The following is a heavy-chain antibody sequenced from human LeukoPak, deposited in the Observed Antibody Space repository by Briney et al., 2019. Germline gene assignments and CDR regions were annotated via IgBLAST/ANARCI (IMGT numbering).Heavy chain of an antibody. CDR3: ARALLGEFPNYFDY. Sequence: SETLSLTCTVSGGSISSYYWSWIRQPPGKGLEWIGYICYSGSTNYNPSLKSRVTISVDTSKNQFSLKLSSVTAADTAVYYCARALLGEFPNYFDYWGQGTLVTVSS. D-gene: IGHD3-16*01. J-gene: IGHJ4*02. V-gene: IGHV4-59*01. CDR1: GGSISSYY. CDR2: ICYSGST.